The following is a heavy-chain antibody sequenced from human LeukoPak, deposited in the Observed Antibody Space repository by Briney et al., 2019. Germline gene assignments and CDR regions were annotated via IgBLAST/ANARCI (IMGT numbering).Heavy chain of an antibody. D-gene: IGHD3-10*01. Sequence: SETLSLTCTVSGGSITSYYWSWIRQPPGKGLEWIGYIHYSGSTKYSPPLKGRVTISVDTSKNQFSLKVWSVTAADTAVYYCAGHASGSYLGAFDIWGQGTMVTVSS. CDR1: GGSITSYY. CDR3: AGHASGSYLGAFDI. V-gene: IGHV4-59*01. CDR2: IHYSGST. J-gene: IGHJ3*02.